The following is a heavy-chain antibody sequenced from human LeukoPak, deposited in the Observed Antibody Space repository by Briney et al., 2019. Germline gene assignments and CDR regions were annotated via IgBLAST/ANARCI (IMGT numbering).Heavy chain of an antibody. J-gene: IGHJ2*01. CDR2: IYHSGST. V-gene: IGHV4-4*02. CDR3: ARIRRPHWYLDL. D-gene: IGHD3-3*01. Sequence: SETLSLTCAVSGGSISSSNWWSWVRQPPGQGLEWIGEIYHSGSTNYNPSLKSRVTISVDKSKNQFPLKLSSVTAADTAVYYCARIRRPHWYLDLWGRGTLVTVSS. CDR1: GGSISSSNW.